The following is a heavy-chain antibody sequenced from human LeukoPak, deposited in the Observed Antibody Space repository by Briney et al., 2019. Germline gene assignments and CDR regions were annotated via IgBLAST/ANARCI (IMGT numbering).Heavy chain of an antibody. J-gene: IGHJ4*02. V-gene: IGHV1-46*01. Sequence: ASVNVSCKTSGYTFTSYFMHWVRQAPGQGLEWMGIINPSGGSTSYAQKFQGRVTMTRDTSTSTVYMELSSLRSEDTAVYYCARTAGRTFDYWGQGTLVTVSS. CDR1: GYTFTSYF. CDR3: ARTAGRTFDY. D-gene: IGHD6-6*01. CDR2: INPSGGST.